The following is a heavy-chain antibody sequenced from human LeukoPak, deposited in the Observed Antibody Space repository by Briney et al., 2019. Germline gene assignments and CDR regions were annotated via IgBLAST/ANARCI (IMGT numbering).Heavy chain of an antibody. CDR1: GFTISSYW. CDR2: INGDGSST. Sequence: QPGGSLRLSCGATGFTISSYWMHWVRQAPGKGLVWVSRINGDGSSTTYADSVKGRFTISRDNSKNTLYLQMNSLRAEDTAVYYCARRRTFYGGNSEDDAFDIWGQGTMVTVSS. CDR3: ARRRTFYGGNSEDDAFDI. V-gene: IGHV3-74*03. J-gene: IGHJ3*02. D-gene: IGHD4-23*01.